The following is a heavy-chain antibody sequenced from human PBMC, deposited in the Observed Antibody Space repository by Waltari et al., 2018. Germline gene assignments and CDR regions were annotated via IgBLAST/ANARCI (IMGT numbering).Heavy chain of an antibody. CDR2: FYCGGSS. J-gene: IGHJ4*02. CDR3: ALSSGVVKGYLDY. V-gene: IGHV3-53*02. CDR1: GFTISNNY. D-gene: IGHD3-3*01. Sequence: EVQLVESGGGLIQPGMSLRLSCAASGFTISNNYISWVRQAPGKGLGWVSVFYCGGSSYHADSVKGRFTVSRDASKNTVYLQMNSLTAEDTAVYYCALSSGVVKGYLDYWGQGTLVTVSS.